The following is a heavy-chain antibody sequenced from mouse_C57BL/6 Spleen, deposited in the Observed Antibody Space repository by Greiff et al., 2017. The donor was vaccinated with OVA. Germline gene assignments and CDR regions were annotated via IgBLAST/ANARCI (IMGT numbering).Heavy chain of an antibody. Sequence: VQLQQSGPELVKPGASVKISCKASGYSFTGYYMNWVKQSPEKSLEWIGEINPSTGGTTYNQKFKAKATLTVDKSSSTAYMQLKSLTSEDYSVEYCARAEGNVVYAMDYWGKGTSVTVSS. V-gene: IGHV1-42*01. CDR2: INPSTGGT. J-gene: IGHJ4*01. CDR1: GYSFTGYY. D-gene: IGHD2-1*01. CDR3: ARAEGNVVYAMDY.